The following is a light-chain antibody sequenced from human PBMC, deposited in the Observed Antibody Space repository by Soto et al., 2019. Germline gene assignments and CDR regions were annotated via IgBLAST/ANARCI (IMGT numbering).Light chain of an antibody. V-gene: IGKV1-5*01. CDR1: QSISRW. Sequence: DIQMTQSPSTLSASVGDRVTITCRASQSISRWVAWYQQKPGKAPKLLIYDASTLESGVPPRFSGSGSGAEFTLTISSLQPDDFATYYCQQYNSYSWTFGQGTKVDIK. J-gene: IGKJ1*01. CDR2: DAS. CDR3: QQYNSYSWT.